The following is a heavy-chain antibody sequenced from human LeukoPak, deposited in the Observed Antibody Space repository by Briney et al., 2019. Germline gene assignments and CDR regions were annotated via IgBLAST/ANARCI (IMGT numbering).Heavy chain of an antibody. CDR1: GFTFSSYW. CDR2: INSDGSST. D-gene: IGHD3-16*01. J-gene: IGHJ4*02. V-gene: IGHV3-74*01. CDR3: VLWDYVWGSFDY. Sequence: GGSLRLSCAASGFTFSSYWMHWVRQAPGKGLVWVSRINSDGSSTSYADSVKGRFTISRDNAKNTLYLQMNSLRAEDTAVYYCVLWDYVWGSFDYWGQGTLVTVSS.